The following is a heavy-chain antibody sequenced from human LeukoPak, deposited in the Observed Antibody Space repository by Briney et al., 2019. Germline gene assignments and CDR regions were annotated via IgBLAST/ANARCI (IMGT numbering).Heavy chain of an antibody. J-gene: IGHJ4*02. CDR3: AICYSDHSDYFDY. CDR2: INQDGSAK. D-gene: IGHD4-17*01. Sequence: GGSLRLSCAASGFTFTNYWMSWVRQSPGKGLEWVANINQDGSAKYYVDSVKDRFTISRDNAKNSLYLQMNSLRTDDTAVYYCAICYSDHSDYFDYWGQGTLVTVSS. CDR1: GFTFTNYW. V-gene: IGHV3-7*03.